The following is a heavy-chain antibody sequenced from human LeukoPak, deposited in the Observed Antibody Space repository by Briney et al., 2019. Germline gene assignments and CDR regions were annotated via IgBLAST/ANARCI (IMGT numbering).Heavy chain of an antibody. V-gene: IGHV4-34*01. CDR3: ARGSYYYGSGSYSRKNDY. D-gene: IGHD3-10*01. CDR1: GGSISSYY. J-gene: IGHJ4*02. Sequence: SETLSLTCTVSGGSISSYYWSWIRQPPGKGLEWIGEINHSGSTNYNPSLKSRVTISVDTSKSQFSLKLSSVTAADTAVYYCARGSYYYGSGSYSRKNDYWGQGTLVTVSS. CDR2: INHSGST.